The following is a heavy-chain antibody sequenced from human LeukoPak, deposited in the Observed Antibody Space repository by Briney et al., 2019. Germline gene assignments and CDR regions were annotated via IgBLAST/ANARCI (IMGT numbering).Heavy chain of an antibody. Sequence: PGGSLRLSCAASGFTFSSYDMHWVRQGTGKGLEWVSGIGTAGDTYYPGSVKGQFTISRENAKNSLYLQMNSLRAGDTAVYYCARSFGEFGNGFDIWGQGTVVTVSS. D-gene: IGHD3-10*01. CDR2: IGTAGDT. V-gene: IGHV3-13*01. CDR1: GFTFSSYD. J-gene: IGHJ3*02. CDR3: ARSFGEFGNGFDI.